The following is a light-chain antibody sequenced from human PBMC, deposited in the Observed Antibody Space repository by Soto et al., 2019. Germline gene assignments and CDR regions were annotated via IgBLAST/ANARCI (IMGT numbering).Light chain of an antibody. CDR3: QQYGSSPGT. J-gene: IGKJ5*01. V-gene: IGKV3-20*01. CDR1: QSVSSNY. Sequence: EIVLTQSPGTLSLSPGEGATLSCRASQSVSSNYLAWYQQKPGQAPRLLVHGASIRATGIPDRFSGSGSGTDFTLTISRLDPEDFAVYYCQQYGSSPGTFGQGTRLEIK. CDR2: GAS.